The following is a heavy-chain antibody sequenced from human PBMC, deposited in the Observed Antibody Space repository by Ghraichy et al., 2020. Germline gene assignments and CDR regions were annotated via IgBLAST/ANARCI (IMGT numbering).Heavy chain of an antibody. CDR2: MPYDGTNE. CDR3: ARDVRILPGEMGH. J-gene: IGHJ4*02. Sequence: GGSLRLSCVASGFSFRAYGMHWVRQAPGKGLEWVAFMPYDGTNEYYLDSVKGRFTISRDNSKNMLSLQMTSLRPEDTAVYYCARDVRILPGEMGHWGQGTRVTVSS. D-gene: IGHD2-8*01. V-gene: IGHV3-30*03. CDR1: GFSFRAYG.